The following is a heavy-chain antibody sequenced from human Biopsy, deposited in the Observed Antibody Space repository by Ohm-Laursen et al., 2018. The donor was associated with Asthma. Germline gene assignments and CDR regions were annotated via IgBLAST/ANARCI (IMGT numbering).Heavy chain of an antibody. J-gene: IGHJ4*02. D-gene: IGHD6-6*01. Sequence: PGTLSLTCGVSGDSISSENWWTWVRQPPGRGLEWVGYIYYSGSTNYNPSLKSRITISVDASKNQFSLKLNSVTAADTAIYYCAVYSSGGFDYWGQGSLVTVSS. CDR1: GDSISSENW. CDR3: AVYSSGGFDY. V-gene: IGHV4-4*03. CDR2: IYYSGST.